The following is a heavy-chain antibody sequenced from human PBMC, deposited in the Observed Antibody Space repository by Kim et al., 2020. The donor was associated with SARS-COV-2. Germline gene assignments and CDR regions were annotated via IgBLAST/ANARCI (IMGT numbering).Heavy chain of an antibody. Sequence: SETLSLTCTVSGGSISSSSYYWGWIRQPPGKGLEWIGSIYYSGSTYYNPSLKSRVTISVDTSKNQFSLKLSSVTAADTAVYYCARATRFDWLLRVGMAYFDYWGQGTLVTVSS. V-gene: IGHV4-39*01. CDR3: ARATRFDWLLRVGMAYFDY. J-gene: IGHJ4*02. D-gene: IGHD3-9*01. CDR1: GGSISSSSYY. CDR2: IYYSGST.